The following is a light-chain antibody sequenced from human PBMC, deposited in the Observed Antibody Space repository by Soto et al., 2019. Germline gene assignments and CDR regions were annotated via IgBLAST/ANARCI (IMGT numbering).Light chain of an antibody. V-gene: IGKV3-20*01. J-gene: IGKJ1*01. CDR3: HQYGRSLST. CDR2: GSS. CDR1: QSVSSNY. Sequence: EIVLTQSPGTLSLSPGEGATLSCRASQSVSSNYLAWYQQKPGQAPRLLIYGSSNRATGIPDRFIGSGFGTDLTLSIDRLEPEDFAVYSCHQYGRSLSTFGPGTRVEIQ.